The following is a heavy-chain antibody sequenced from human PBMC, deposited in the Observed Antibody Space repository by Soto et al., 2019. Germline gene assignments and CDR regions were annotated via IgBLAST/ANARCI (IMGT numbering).Heavy chain of an antibody. D-gene: IGHD1-26*01. CDR1: GGTFSSYT. J-gene: IGHJ6*02. V-gene: IGHV1-69*02. CDR2: IIPILGIA. CDR3: PRVAGGSDPRHYGMDV. Sequence: QVQLVQSGAEVKKPGSSVKVSCKASGGTFSSYTISRVRQAPGQGLEWMGRIIPILGIANYAQKFQGRVMIAEDNPRGTAYGGRSGLRSEDTAVYYWPRVAGGSDPRHYGMDVWGQGTTVTVSS.